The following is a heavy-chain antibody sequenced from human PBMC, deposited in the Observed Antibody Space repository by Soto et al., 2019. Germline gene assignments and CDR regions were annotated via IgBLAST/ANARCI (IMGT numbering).Heavy chain of an antibody. V-gene: IGHV4-39*01. J-gene: IGHJ4*02. D-gene: IGHD1-1*01. Sequence: QLQLQESGPGLLKPSETLSLTCTVSGVSIGDSDYFWGWIRQPPGKGLEWIESINSGGRTFYHPYLKTRVARSVDTSKNQFSLMLTSMTAGDTAIYYCARLPRTTVHGTGTDYWGQGTLVTVSS. CDR1: GVSIGDSDYF. CDR2: INSGGRT. CDR3: ARLPRTTVHGTGTDY.